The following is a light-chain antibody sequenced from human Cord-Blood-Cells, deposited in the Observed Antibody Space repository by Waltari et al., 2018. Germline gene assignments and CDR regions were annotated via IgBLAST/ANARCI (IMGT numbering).Light chain of an antibody. Sequence: SYVLTQPPSVSVAPGKTARITCGGNNIGSKSVHWYQQKPGQAPVLVIYYDSDRPSGSPEGFSGSNAGRADTLTISRVEAGDEADYYCQVWDSSSDHVVFGGGTKLTVL. CDR3: QVWDSSSDHVV. CDR1: NIGSKS. J-gene: IGLJ2*01. V-gene: IGLV3-21*04. CDR2: YDS.